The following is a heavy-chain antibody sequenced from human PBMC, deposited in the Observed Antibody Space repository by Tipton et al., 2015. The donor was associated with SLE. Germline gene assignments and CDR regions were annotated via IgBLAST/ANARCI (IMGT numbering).Heavy chain of an antibody. CDR3: GRTYSSSWYGAFDI. D-gene: IGHD6-13*01. CDR2: ISGSGGGS. V-gene: IGHV3-23*01. Sequence: GSLRLSCAASGFTFSSYSLNWVRQAPGKGLEWVSGISGSGGGSYNSDSVKGRFTITRDNSKNMVHLQMNSLSAEDTAVYYCGRTYSSSWYGAFDIWGQGTMVTVSS. CDR1: GFTFSSYS. J-gene: IGHJ3*02.